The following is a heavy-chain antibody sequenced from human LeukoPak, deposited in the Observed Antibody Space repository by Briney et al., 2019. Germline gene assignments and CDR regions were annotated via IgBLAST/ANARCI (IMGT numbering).Heavy chain of an antibody. J-gene: IGHJ6*03. D-gene: IGHD6-13*01. CDR1: GFTFSSYW. CDR2: IKQDGSEK. V-gene: IGHV3-7*01. CDR3: ARDSWYSSSWYGAPYYYYYYYMDV. Sequence: GGSLRLSCAASGFTFSSYWMSWVRQAPGKGLEWVANIKQDGSEKYYVDSVKGRFTISRDNAKNSLYLQMNSLRAEDTAVYYCARDSWYSSSWYGAPYYYYYYYMDVWGKGTTVTVSS.